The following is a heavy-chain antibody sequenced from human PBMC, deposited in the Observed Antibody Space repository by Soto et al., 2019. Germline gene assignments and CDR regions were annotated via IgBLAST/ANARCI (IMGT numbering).Heavy chain of an antibody. CDR1: GFIFDDYA. Sequence: EVQLVESGGGLVQPGRSLRLSCAASGFIFDDYAMHWVRQAPGKGLERVSGTNWNNGSIGYADSVKGRFTISRDNAKNSLYLQMNSLRAEDTALYYCAKDSGRAADGTDSFDIWGQGTIVAVSS. CDR3: AKDSGRAADGTDSFDI. CDR2: TNWNNGSI. D-gene: IGHD6-13*01. J-gene: IGHJ3*02. V-gene: IGHV3-9*01.